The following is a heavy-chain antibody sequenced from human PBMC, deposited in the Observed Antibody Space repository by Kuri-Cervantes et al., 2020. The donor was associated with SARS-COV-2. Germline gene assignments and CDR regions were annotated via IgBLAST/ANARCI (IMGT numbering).Heavy chain of an antibody. V-gene: IGHV3-30-3*01. Sequence: GESLKISCAASGFTFSSYAMHWDRQAPGKGLEWVAVISYDGSNKYYADSVKGRFTISRDNSKNTLYLQMNSLRAEDTAVYYCAREGYYDSSGNYAATGMDVWGKGPRSPSPQ. CDR3: AREGYYDSSGNYAATGMDV. CDR2: ISYDGSNK. CDR1: GFTFSSYA. D-gene: IGHD3-22*01. J-gene: IGHJ6*01.